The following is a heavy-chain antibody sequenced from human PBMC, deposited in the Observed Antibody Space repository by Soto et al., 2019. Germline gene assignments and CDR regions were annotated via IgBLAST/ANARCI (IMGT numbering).Heavy chain of an antibody. V-gene: IGHV2-5*02. CDR3: ARQRGSEFSYYGMDV. CDR1: GFSLSTSGVG. Sequence: QITLKESGPTLVKPTQTLTLTCTFSGFSLSTSGVGVGWIRQPPGKALEWLALIYWDDDKRYSPSLKSRLTSXXDXSXXQVLRTMTIMDPVDRATYYCARQRGSEFSYYGMDVWGQGTTVTVSS. CDR2: IYWDDDK. D-gene: IGHD3-10*01. J-gene: IGHJ6*02.